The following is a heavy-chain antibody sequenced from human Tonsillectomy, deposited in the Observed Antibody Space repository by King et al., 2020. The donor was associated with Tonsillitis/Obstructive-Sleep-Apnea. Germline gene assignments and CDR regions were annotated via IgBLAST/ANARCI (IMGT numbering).Heavy chain of an antibody. J-gene: IGHJ3*02. CDR2: IYYSGST. CDR3: AREGAEMNAFDI. Sequence: VQLQESGPGLVKPSETLSLTCTVSGGSISGYYWTWIRQPPGKGLEWIGYIYYSGSTKYKPSLKSRVTISVDTSKNQFSLKLSSATAADTAAYYCAREGAEMNAFDIWGQGTTVTVSS. V-gene: IGHV4-59*01. D-gene: IGHD3-16*01. CDR1: GGSISGYY.